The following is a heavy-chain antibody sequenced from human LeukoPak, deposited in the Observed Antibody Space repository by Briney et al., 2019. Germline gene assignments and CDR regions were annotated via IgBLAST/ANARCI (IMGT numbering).Heavy chain of an antibody. D-gene: IGHD6-19*01. CDR3: ARSGGYSSGWYAYYYMDV. J-gene: IGHJ6*03. Sequence: TSETLSLTCTVSGGSISSYYWSWIRQPPGKGLEWIGYIYYSGSTNYNPSLKSRIPIAVDTSKNEFSLKLSSVTAADTAVYYCARSGGYSSGWYAYYYMDVWGKGTTVTVSS. CDR2: IYYSGST. CDR1: GGSISSYY. V-gene: IGHV4-59*01.